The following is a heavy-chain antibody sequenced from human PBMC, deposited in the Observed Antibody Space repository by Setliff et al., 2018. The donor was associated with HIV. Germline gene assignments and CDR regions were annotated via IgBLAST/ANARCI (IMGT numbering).Heavy chain of an antibody. CDR2: IYTSGIT. D-gene: IGHD3-10*01. CDR3: ARDRRGYYYGSGSCYMDG. V-gene: IGHV4-4*08. J-gene: IGHJ6*03. Sequence: PSETLSLTCTVSGDSISSYYWSWIRQPPGKGLEWIGYIYTSGITDYNPSLKSRVTIAGDTSKNQFSRKLSSVTAAETAVYYCARDRRGYYYGSGSCYMDGWGTGTTVTVSS. CDR1: GDSISSYY.